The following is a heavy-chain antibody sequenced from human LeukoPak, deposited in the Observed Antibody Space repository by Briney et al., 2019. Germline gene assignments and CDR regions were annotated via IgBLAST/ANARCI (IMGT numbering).Heavy chain of an antibody. Sequence: SETLSLTCSVSGGSISGYYWSWIRQLPGERLEWIGFVYHNGRTTYNPSLESRVTISVDTSRNQVSLNLRFVTAADTAVYYCARRYFDYLLYNGGYYDYHYGMDVWGQGTTVTVSS. CDR2: VYHNGRT. CDR1: GGSISGYY. V-gene: IGHV4-59*01. J-gene: IGHJ6*02. CDR3: ARRYFDYLLYNGGYYDYHYGMDV. D-gene: IGHD3-9*01.